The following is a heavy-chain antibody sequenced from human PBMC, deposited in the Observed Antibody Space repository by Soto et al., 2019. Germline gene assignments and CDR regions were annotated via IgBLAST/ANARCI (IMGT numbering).Heavy chain of an antibody. CDR2: ISYDGGET. CDR1: GFIFSNNG. J-gene: IGHJ4*02. D-gene: IGHD5-12*01. CDR3: AITSVADASFDY. Sequence: GGSLRLSRAGSGFIFSNNGMHWVRQAPGKGLEWVAFISYDGGETFYADSVKGRFTISRDNSKSTLFLRMNSLKKEDTAVYYCAITSVADASFDYWGQGTLVTVSS. V-gene: IGHV3-30*03.